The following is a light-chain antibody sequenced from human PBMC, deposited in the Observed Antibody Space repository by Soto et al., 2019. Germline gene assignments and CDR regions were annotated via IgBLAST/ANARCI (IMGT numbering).Light chain of an antibody. Sequence: EIVLTQSPGTLSLSPGERATLSCRASQSVSSTYLAWYQQKPGQAPRLLTYGASSRATGIPDRFRGSGSGTDFTLTITRLETEDFAVYYCQQYGSTPLTFGGGTKVEIK. V-gene: IGKV3-20*01. CDR3: QQYGSTPLT. J-gene: IGKJ4*01. CDR1: QSVSSTY. CDR2: GAS.